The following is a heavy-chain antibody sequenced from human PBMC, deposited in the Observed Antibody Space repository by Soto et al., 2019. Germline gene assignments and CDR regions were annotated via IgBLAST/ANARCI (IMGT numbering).Heavy chain of an antibody. D-gene: IGHD1-26*01. J-gene: IGHJ5*02. V-gene: IGHV1-69*02. Sequence: QVQLVQSGAEVKKPGASVKVSCKASGGTFSSYTISWVRQAPGQGLEWMGRIIPILGIAHYAPKFQGRVTISADKSTSTAYMELSSLRTEDTAVYYCAHGRWEESRDGSRGWFDPWGQGTLVTVSS. CDR2: IIPILGIA. CDR1: GGTFSSYT. CDR3: AHGRWEESRDGSRGWFDP.